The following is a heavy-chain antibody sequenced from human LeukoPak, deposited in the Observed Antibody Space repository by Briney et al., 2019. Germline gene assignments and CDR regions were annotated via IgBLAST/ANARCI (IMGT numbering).Heavy chain of an antibody. CDR3: ARLTTVTNDGVY. V-gene: IGHV3-48*01. CDR1: GFTFSTYN. D-gene: IGHD4-17*01. Sequence: GGSLRLSCAASGFTFSTYNMNWVRQAPGKGLEWVSYISSGNGTIYYADPVKGRFTISRDNAKNPLYLQMNSLRAEETAVYYCARLTTVTNDGVYWGQGTLVTVSS. J-gene: IGHJ4*02. CDR2: ISSGNGTI.